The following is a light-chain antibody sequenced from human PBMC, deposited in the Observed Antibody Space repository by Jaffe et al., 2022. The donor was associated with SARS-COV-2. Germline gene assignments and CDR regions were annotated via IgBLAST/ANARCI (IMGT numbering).Light chain of an antibody. V-gene: IGKV1-39*01. J-gene: IGKJ2*01. CDR2: AAS. CDR1: QSISSY. Sequence: DIQMTQSPSSLSASVGDRVTITCRASQSISSYLNWYQLKPGKAPSLLIYAASSLQSGVPSRFSGSGSGTDFTLTISSLQPEDFATYYCQQSYSTPYTFGQGTELAIK. CDR3: QQSYSTPYT.